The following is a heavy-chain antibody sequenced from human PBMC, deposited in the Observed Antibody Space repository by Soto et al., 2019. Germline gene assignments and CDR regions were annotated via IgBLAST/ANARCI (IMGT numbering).Heavy chain of an antibody. Sequence: QVQLVQSGADVKEPGSSVKVSCKASGDTFSSYTLSWVRQAPGQGLEWMGGIIPVLGSGNYAQKFQGRVTITADKFTSTAYMELSSLRYDDTAVYYCATHSYYGSGYYFDPWGQGTLVTVSS. CDR3: ATHSYYGSGYYFDP. J-gene: IGHJ5*02. D-gene: IGHD3-10*01. V-gene: IGHV1-69*08. CDR2: IIPVLGSG. CDR1: GDTFSSYT.